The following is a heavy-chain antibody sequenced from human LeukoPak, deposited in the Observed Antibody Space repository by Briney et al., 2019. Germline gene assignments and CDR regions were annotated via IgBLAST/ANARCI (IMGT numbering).Heavy chain of an antibody. D-gene: IGHD6-19*01. V-gene: IGHV3-23*01. Sequence: GGSLRLSCAASGFTFSIYAMSWVRQAPGKGLEWVSAISGTGDTTYYADSVEGRFTISRVNSKNTMSLQVNSLRAEDTAVYYCARGGHSSGWYYYYYMDVWGKGTTVTVSS. J-gene: IGHJ6*03. CDR1: GFTFSIYA. CDR3: ARGGHSSGWYYYYYMDV. CDR2: ISGTGDTT.